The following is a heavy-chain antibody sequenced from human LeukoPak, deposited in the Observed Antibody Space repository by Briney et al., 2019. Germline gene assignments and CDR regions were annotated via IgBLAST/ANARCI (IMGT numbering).Heavy chain of an antibody. J-gene: IGHJ6*02. D-gene: IGHD3-10*01. CDR2: IIPILGIA. Sequence: SVKVSCKASGGTFSSYAISWVRQAPGQGLEWMGRIIPILGIANYAQKFQGRVTITADKSTSTAYMELSSLRSEDTAVYYCARGTITMVRGVNYYYYGMDVWGQGTTVTVSS. CDR3: ARGTITMVRGVNYYYYGMDV. V-gene: IGHV1-69*04. CDR1: GGTFSSYA.